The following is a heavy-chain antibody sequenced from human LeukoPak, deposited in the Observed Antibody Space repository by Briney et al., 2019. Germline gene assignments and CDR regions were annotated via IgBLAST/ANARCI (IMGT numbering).Heavy chain of an antibody. V-gene: IGHV4-38-2*02. CDR2: IYHSGST. D-gene: IGHD5-12*01. CDR3: ARVTGYMVEDYFDY. J-gene: IGHJ4*02. CDR1: GYSISSGYY. Sequence: SETLSLTCTVSGYSISSGYYWGWIRQPPGKGLEWIGSIYHSGSTYYNPSLKSRVTISVDTSKNQFSLRLSSVTAADTAVYYCARVTGYMVEDYFDYWGQGTLVTVSS.